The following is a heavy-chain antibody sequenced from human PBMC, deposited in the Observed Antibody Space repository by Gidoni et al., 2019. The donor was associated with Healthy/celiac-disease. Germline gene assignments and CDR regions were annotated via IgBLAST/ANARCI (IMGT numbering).Heavy chain of an antibody. J-gene: IGHJ6*02. CDR2: ISGDGGST. CDR3: AKDGWPHRGGMDV. D-gene: IGHD2-15*01. Sequence: EVQLVESGGGVVQPGGSLRLSCAAAGFTFDDYAMHWVRQAPGKGLGWVSLISGDGGSTYYADSVKGRFTISRDNSKNSLYLQMNSLRTEDTALYYCAKDGWPHRGGMDVWGQGTTVTVSS. V-gene: IGHV3-43*02. CDR1: GFTFDDYA.